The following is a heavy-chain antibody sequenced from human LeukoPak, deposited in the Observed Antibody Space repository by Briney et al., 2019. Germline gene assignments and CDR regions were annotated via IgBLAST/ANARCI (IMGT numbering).Heavy chain of an antibody. CDR2: ISQDGSEK. D-gene: IGHD3-10*02. CDR1: GFTFSDYF. Sequence: GGSLRLSCTASGFTFSDYFMTWVRPAPGKGLESVANISQDGSEKSSVDSVKGRFTISRDNAKKSLYLQMNSLRAEDAAVYYCARDLSQFCSGTYDYWGQGTLVTVSS. J-gene: IGHJ4*02. V-gene: IGHV3-7*04. CDR3: ARDLSQFCSGTYDY.